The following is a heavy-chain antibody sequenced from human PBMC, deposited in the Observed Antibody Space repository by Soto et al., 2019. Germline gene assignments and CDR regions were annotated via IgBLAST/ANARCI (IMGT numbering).Heavy chain of an antibody. D-gene: IGHD2-15*01. CDR1: GFTFTSYG. Sequence: WGSLRLSCAASGFTFTSYGMTWVRQAQGKGLEWVSSITGNGDSSHYADSVTGRFTISRDNSRSTLYLQMNSLRVEDTAVYYCAKDPYCSGPSCYSTGFDIWGQGTVVTV. CDR3: AKDPYCSGPSCYSTGFDI. CDR2: ITGNGDSS. J-gene: IGHJ3*02. V-gene: IGHV3-23*01.